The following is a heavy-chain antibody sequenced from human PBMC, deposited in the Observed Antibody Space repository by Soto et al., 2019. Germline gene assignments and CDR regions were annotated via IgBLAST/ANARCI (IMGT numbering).Heavy chain of an antibody. J-gene: IGHJ4*02. Sequence: PGGSLRLSCAASGFPVSSSYMNWVRQAPGKGLEWVSVIYSGGSTYYADSVKGRFTISRDNSKNTLYLQMNSLRAEDTAMYYCARERVGMTWRVFDYWGQGTLVTVSS. CDR3: ARERVGMTWRVFDY. V-gene: IGHV3-53*01. CDR1: GFPVSSSY. D-gene: IGHD1-26*01. CDR2: IYSGGST.